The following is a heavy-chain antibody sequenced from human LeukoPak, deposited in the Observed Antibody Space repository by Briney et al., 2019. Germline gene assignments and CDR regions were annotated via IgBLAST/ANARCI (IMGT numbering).Heavy chain of an antibody. CDR3: ARDLSRWLVQGYFDS. Sequence: TGGSLRLSCAASGFPFSSYEMNWVRQAPGKGLEWVSYITRSGDTICYADSVRGRFTISRDNAQNSLFLQMNSLRADDTAVYYCARDLSRWLVQGYFDSWGQGTLVTVSS. J-gene: IGHJ4*02. V-gene: IGHV3-48*03. CDR2: ITRSGDTI. CDR1: GFPFSSYE. D-gene: IGHD6-19*01.